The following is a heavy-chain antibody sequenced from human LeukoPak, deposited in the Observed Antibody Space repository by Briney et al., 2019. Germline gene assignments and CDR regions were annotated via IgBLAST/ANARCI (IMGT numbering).Heavy chain of an antibody. V-gene: IGHV4-39*07. CDR1: GGFISITNYY. CDR2: MHYSGSA. CDR3: GGGPFYYMDV. D-gene: IGHD3-3*01. Sequence: SETLSLTCSVSGGFISITNYYWGWIRQPPGKGLEWIGSMHYSGSAYYSPSLKSRVTTSVDTSKNQFSLKLNSVTAADTAVYYCGGGPFYYMDVWGKGAKVTVSS. J-gene: IGHJ6*03.